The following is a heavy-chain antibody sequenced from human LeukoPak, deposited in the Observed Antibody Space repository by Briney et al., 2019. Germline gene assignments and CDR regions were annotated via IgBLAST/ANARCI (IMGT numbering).Heavy chain of an antibody. J-gene: IGHJ3*02. D-gene: IGHD2-21*02. Sequence: PSETLSLTCTVSGGSIISYYWTWIRQPPGKGLEWIGYIYYSGSTNYNPSLKSRVTISVDTSKNQFSLKLISVAAAVTAVYYCARRRPYCGGDCSAFDIWGQGTMVTVSS. CDR2: IYYSGST. CDR3: ARRRPYCGGDCSAFDI. V-gene: IGHV4-59*08. CDR1: GGSIISYY.